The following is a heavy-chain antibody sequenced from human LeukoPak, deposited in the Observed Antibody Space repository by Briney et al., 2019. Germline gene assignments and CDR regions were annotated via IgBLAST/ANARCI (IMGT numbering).Heavy chain of an antibody. D-gene: IGHD3-10*01. V-gene: IGHV3-23*01. CDR1: GFTFSSYA. Sequence: GGSLRLSCAASGFTFSSYAMSWVRQAPGKGLEWVSAISGSGGSTYYADSVKGRFTISRDNSKNTLYLQMNSLRAEDTAVYYCAKDPLRITMVWGVGNWFDPWGQGTLATVSS. CDR2: ISGSGGST. CDR3: AKDPLRITMVWGVGNWFDP. J-gene: IGHJ5*02.